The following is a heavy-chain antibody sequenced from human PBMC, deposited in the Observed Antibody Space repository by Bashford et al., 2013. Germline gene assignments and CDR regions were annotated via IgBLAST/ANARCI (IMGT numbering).Heavy chain of an antibody. Sequence: GGSLRLSCAASGFSFSNYAMTWVRQVPGKGLEWVSSISGIGGTTDYADSVKGRFTISRDKSKSTLYLQMDSLSAEDTAVYYCARSSGRYGSDYITFEYWGQGTLVTVSS. V-gene: IGHV3-23*01. D-gene: IGHD6-19*01. CDR3: ARSSGRYGSDYITFEY. CDR1: GFSFSNYA. J-gene: IGHJ4*02. CDR2: ISGIGGTT.